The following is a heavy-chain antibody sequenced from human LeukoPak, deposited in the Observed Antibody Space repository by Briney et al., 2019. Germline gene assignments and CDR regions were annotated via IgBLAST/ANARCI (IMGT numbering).Heavy chain of an antibody. CDR3: ASFFVRSRSDRRGAFDI. V-gene: IGHV3-21*01. CDR2: ISSSSSYI. CDR1: GFTFSSYS. Sequence: PGGSLRLSCVASGFTFSSYSMNWVRQAPGKGLEWVSSISSSSSYIYYADSVKGRFTISRDNAKNSLYLQMNSLRAEDTAVYYCASFFVRSRSDRRGAFDIWGQGTMVTVSS. J-gene: IGHJ3*02. D-gene: IGHD3-16*02.